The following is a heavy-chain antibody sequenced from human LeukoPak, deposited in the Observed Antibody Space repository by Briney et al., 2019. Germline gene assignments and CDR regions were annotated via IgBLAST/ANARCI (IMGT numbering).Heavy chain of an antibody. D-gene: IGHD3-10*01. J-gene: IGHJ4*02. Sequence: GGSLRLSCAASGFTFSASAMHWVRQASGKGLEWVGRIRSKANSYATAYAASVTGRFTISRDNSKNTLYLQMRSLRAEDTAVYYCARDKGDYYTSGSYSDYWGQGTLVTVSS. CDR3: ARDKGDYYTSGSYSDY. V-gene: IGHV3-73*01. CDR1: GFTFSASA. CDR2: IRSKANSYAT.